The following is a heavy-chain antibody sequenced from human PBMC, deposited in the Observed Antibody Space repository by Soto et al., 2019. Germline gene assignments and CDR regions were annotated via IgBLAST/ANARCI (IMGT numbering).Heavy chain of an antibody. CDR2: VHWNDDK. D-gene: IGHD3-3*01. CDR1: GFSLSTTGEG. V-gene: IGHV2-5*01. J-gene: IGHJ6*02. Sequence: QITLQEAGPTLVKPTQTLTLTCTFSGFSLSTTGEGVFWIRQPPGKAPECLALVHWNDDKRYSPSLPPRPIIRKDTSSTQVFLSLTNSDPVDTGTYYCSHRRLGDTSPVYNGLDVRGQAPTVIVSS. CDR3: SHRRLGDTSPVYNGLDV.